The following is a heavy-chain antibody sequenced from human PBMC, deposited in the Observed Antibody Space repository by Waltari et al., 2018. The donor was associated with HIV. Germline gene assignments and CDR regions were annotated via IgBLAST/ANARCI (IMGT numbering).Heavy chain of an antibody. V-gene: IGHV4-39*01. D-gene: IGHD2-15*01. CDR3: ARAVQGYCSGGSCENYFDY. CDR2: SYYSGST. Sequence: QLQLQESGPGLVKPSETLSLTCTVSGGSISSSSYYWGWIRQPPGKGLGWIGSSYYSGSTYYNRSLKGRVTISVDTSKNQFSLKLSSVTAADTAVYYCARAVQGYCSGGSCENYFDYWGQGTLVTVSS. J-gene: IGHJ4*02. CDR1: GGSISSSSYY.